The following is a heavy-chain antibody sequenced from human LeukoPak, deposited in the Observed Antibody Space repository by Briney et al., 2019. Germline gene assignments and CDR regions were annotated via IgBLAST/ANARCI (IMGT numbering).Heavy chain of an antibody. Sequence: GGSLRLSCAASGFTFDDYAMHWVQQAPGKGLEWVSGISWNSGSIGYADSVKGRFTISRDNAKNSLYLQMNSLRAEDTALYYCAKDMEYSSSWYSSPSYGMDVWGQGTTVTVSS. J-gene: IGHJ6*02. D-gene: IGHD6-13*01. V-gene: IGHV3-9*01. CDR1: GFTFDDYA. CDR2: ISWNSGSI. CDR3: AKDMEYSSSWYSSPSYGMDV.